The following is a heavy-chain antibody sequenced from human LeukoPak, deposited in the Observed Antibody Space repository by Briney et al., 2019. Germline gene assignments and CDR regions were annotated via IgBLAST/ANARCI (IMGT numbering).Heavy chain of an antibody. D-gene: IGHD5-18*01. CDR3: ASSEAPSYGSSIDY. Sequence: PGRSLRLSCAASGFTFSSYAMHWVRQAPGKGLEWVAVISYDGSNKYYADSVKGRFTISRDNSKSTLYLQMNSLRAEDTAVYYCASSEAPSYGSSIDYWGQGTLVTVSS. V-gene: IGHV3-30-3*01. CDR2: ISYDGSNK. CDR1: GFTFSSYA. J-gene: IGHJ4*02.